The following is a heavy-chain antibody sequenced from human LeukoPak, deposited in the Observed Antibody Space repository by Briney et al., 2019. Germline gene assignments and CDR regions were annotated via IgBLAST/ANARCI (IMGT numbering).Heavy chain of an antibody. CDR1: GGSFSGYY. D-gene: IGHD5-24*01. V-gene: IGHV4-34*01. CDR3: SRGTDAYKCGNS. Sequence: PSETLSLTCAVYGGSFSGYYWTWIRQPPGKGLEWIGEIHYSGRINYNPSLKSRVTISADTSNNPFSLKMNSVTAADTAVYYCSRGTDAYKCGNSWGQGTLVTVSS. CDR2: IHYSGRI. J-gene: IGHJ4*02.